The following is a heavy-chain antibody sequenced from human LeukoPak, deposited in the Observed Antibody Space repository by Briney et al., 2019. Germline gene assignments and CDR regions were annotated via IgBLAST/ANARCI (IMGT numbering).Heavy chain of an antibody. CDR1: GGSISSSSYY. J-gene: IGHJ4*02. V-gene: IGHV4-39*01. CDR2: IYYSGST. D-gene: IGHD3-22*01. Sequence: SETLSLTCTVSGGSISSSSYYWGWIRQPPGKGLEWIGSIYYSGSTYYNPSLKSRVTISVDTSKNQFSLKLSSVTAADTAVYYCASQILITMIVVETFDYWGQGTLVTVSS. CDR3: ASQILITMIVVETFDY.